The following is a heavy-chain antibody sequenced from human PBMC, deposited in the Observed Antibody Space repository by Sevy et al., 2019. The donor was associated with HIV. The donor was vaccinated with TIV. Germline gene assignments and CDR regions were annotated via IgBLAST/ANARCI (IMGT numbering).Heavy chain of an antibody. CDR1: GFNFINYG. CDR2: ISGSGDTT. CDR3: AKDIRVALVVPSPGYGMDV. J-gene: IGHJ6*02. D-gene: IGHD2-15*01. V-gene: IGHV3-23*01. Sequence: GGSLRLSCAASGFNFINYGMSWVRQAPGKGLEWVSVISGSGDTTNYADSVKGRFVISRDNSKNTMYLQLNSLRAEDMAVYYCAKDIRVALVVPSPGYGMDVWGHGTSVTVSS.